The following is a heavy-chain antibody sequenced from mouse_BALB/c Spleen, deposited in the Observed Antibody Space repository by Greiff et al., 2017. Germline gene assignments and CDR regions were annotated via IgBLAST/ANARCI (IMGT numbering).Heavy chain of an antibody. Sequence: EVQGVESGGDLVKPGGSLKLSCAASGFTFSSYGMSWVRQTPDKRLEWVATISSGGSYTYYPDSVKGRFTISRDNAKNTLYLQMSSLKSEDTAMYYCARHDTATYYFDYWGQGTTLTVSS. CDR2: ISSGGSYT. V-gene: IGHV5-6*01. CDR1: GFTFSSYG. J-gene: IGHJ2*01. D-gene: IGHD1-2*01. CDR3: ARHDTATYYFDY.